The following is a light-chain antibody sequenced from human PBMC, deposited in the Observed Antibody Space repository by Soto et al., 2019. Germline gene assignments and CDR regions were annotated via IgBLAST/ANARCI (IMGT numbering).Light chain of an antibody. CDR1: SSDVGGYNY. CDR3: SSYISSSAYV. CDR2: DVT. J-gene: IGLJ1*01. V-gene: IGLV2-14*01. Sequence: QSALTQPASVSGSPGQSITISCTGTSSDVGGYNYISWYQQHPDKAPKLLIYDVTNRPSGVSTRFSGSKSGNTASLTISGLQAEDEADYYCSSYISSSAYVFGTVTKLSVL.